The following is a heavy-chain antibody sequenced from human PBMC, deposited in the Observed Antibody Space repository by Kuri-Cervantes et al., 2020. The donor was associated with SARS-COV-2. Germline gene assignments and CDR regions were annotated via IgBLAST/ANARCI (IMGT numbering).Heavy chain of an antibody. CDR2: IYSGGST. D-gene: IGHD3-22*01. V-gene: IGHV3-53*01. J-gene: IGHJ3*02. CDR1: GFTVSSSY. CDR3: AREAYNYYYDSSGYLLGGAFDI. Sequence: GGSLRLSCAASGFTVSSSYMSWVRQAPGKGLEWVSVIYSGGSTYYADSVKGRFTISRDNSKNTLYLQMNSLRAEDTAVYYCAREAYNYYYDSSGYLLGGAFDIWGQGTMVTVSS.